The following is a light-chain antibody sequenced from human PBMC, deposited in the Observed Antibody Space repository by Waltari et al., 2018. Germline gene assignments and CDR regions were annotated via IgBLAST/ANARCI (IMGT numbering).Light chain of an antibody. Sequence: ASQSIATNLHWYQQKPDQSPKLLIKYAFQSISGVPARFSGSGSGTDFTLTINSLEAEDAATYYCQQSSSFPYSFGQGTKVDIK. CDR1: QSIATN. V-gene: IGKV6-21*02. CDR3: QQSSSFPYS. CDR2: YAF. J-gene: IGKJ2*03.